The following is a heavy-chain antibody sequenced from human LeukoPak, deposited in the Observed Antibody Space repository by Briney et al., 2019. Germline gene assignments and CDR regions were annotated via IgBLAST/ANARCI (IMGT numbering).Heavy chain of an antibody. CDR1: GFTFSSYA. V-gene: IGHV3-23*01. D-gene: IGHD1-7*01. CDR3: AKDPFGELHWSNWFDP. CDR2: ISGSGGST. J-gene: IGHJ5*02. Sequence: GGSLRLSCAASGFTFSSYAMSWVRQAPGKGLEWVSAISGSGGSTYYADSVKGRFTISRDNSKNTLYLQMNSLRAEDTAVYYCAKDPFGELHWSNWFDPWGQGTLVTVSS.